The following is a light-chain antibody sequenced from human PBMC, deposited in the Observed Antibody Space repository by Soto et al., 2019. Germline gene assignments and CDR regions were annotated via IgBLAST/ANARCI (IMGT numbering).Light chain of an antibody. V-gene: IGLV2-23*03. J-gene: IGLJ2*01. CDR2: EGT. Sequence: QSVLTQPASVSGSPGQSITISCTGTSSVVGSYNLVSWYQQHPGKAPKLMIYEGTKRPSGLSNRFSGSKSGNTASLTISELQAEDEADYYCCSYAGSTTFVFGGGTKVTVL. CDR3: CSYAGSTTFV. CDR1: SSVVGSYNL.